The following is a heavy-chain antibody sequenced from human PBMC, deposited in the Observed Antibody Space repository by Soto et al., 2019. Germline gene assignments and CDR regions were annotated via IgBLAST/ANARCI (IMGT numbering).Heavy chain of an antibody. CDR2: INPNSGGT. J-gene: IGHJ6*02. CDR1: GYTFTGHY. Sequence: ASVKASCKASGYTFTGHYMHWVRQAPGQGLEWMGWINPNSGGTNYAQKFQGRVTMARDTSISTAYMELSRLRSDDTAVYYCARVAGFNPRDYYYYGMDVWGQGTTVTAP. CDR3: ARVAGFNPRDYYYYGMDV. V-gene: IGHV1-2*02. D-gene: IGHD6-19*01.